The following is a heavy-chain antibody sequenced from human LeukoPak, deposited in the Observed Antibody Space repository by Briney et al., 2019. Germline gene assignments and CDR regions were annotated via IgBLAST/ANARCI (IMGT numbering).Heavy chain of an antibody. D-gene: IGHD1-7*01. CDR3: ASWNCWSDGPPDY. CDR1: GFTFSSYW. V-gene: IGHV3-7*01. J-gene: IGHJ4*02. Sequence: PGGSLRLSCAASGFTFSSYWMSWVRQAPGKGLEWVPNIKQDGSEKYYVDSVKGRFTISRDNAKNSLYLQMNSLRAEDTAVYYCASWNCWSDGPPDYWGQGTLVTVSS. CDR2: IKQDGSEK.